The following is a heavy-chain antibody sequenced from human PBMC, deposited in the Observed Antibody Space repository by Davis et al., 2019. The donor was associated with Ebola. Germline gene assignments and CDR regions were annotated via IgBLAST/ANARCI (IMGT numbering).Heavy chain of an antibody. J-gene: IGHJ4*02. CDR3: ARHRPFGDSAIDF. CDR2: IYPGDSDT. V-gene: IGHV5-51*01. D-gene: IGHD4-17*01. Sequence: KVSCKASGYNFRNNWIGWVRQMPGKGLEWMGMIYPGDSDTKYSPSFQGQVTISADKSITTAYLQWSSLKASDTAMYYCARHRPFGDSAIDFWGQGTLVTVSS. CDR1: GYNFRNNW.